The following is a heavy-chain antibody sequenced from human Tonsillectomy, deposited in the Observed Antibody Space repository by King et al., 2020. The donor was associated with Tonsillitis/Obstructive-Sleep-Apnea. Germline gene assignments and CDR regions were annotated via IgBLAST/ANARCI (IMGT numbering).Heavy chain of an antibody. Sequence: QVQLVESGAEVKKPGASVKVSCKASGYTFTSYGITWVRQAPGQGLEWMGWISAYNGNTNYAQKLQGRVTMTTGTSTSTAYMELRSLRSDDTAVYYCARIAVAGHYYYYGMDVWGQGTTVTVSS. J-gene: IGHJ6*02. D-gene: IGHD6-19*01. CDR3: ARIAVAGHYYYYGMDV. CDR2: ISAYNGNT. CDR1: GYTFTSYG. V-gene: IGHV1-18*01.